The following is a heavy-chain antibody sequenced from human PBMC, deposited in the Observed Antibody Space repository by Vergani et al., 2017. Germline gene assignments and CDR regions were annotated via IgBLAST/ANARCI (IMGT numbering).Heavy chain of an antibody. D-gene: IGHD5-18*01. CDR3: ARDPSAVFRNSCGFDS. Sequence: EVQLVESGGGLVKPGGSLRLSCAASGFTLRTYTIHWVRQGPGRGLEWVSSISSSSSWIYYTDSVTGRFTVSRENGKNSLYLQMNSLRAEDTAVYYCARDPSAVFRNSCGFDSWGQGTQVTVSS. CDR2: ISSSSSWI. V-gene: IGHV3-21*01. CDR1: GFTLRTYT. J-gene: IGHJ4*02.